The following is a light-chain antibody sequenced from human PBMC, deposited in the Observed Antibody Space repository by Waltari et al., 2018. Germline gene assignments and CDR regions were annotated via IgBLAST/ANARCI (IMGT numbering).Light chain of an antibody. J-gene: IGKJ3*01. V-gene: IGKV4-1*01. CDR1: QSVLNSSNNKNC. CDR3: HQYYSSPFT. Sequence: DTVMTQSPDSLAVSLGERATINCKSGQSVLNSSNNKNCLAWYQQKQGQPPKLLIYWASTRESGFPDRFSGSGSGTDFTLTISSLQAEDVAVYYCHQYYSSPFTFGPGTRVDIK. CDR2: WAS.